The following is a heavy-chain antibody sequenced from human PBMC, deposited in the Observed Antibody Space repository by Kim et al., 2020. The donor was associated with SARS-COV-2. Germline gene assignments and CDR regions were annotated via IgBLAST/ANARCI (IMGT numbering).Heavy chain of an antibody. CDR3: ARGCSSGYKGPCN. CDR2: IYDSGST. CDR1: GGSISISSYY. D-gene: IGHD3-22*01. V-gene: IGHV4-61*01. J-gene: IGHJ4*02. Sequence: SETLSLTCIVSGGSISISSYYWSWIRQPPGKGLEWIGYIYDSGSTNYNPSLKSRVTISVDTSKNQFSLKLTSVTAADTAVYYCARGCSSGYKGPCNWGQGTLVTVSS.